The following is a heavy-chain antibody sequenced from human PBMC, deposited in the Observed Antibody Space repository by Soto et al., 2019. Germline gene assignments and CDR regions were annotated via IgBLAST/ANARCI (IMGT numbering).Heavy chain of an antibody. CDR3: ATNTLLPRDAFDI. CDR1: GGSISSSSYY. D-gene: IGHD2-15*01. CDR2: IYYSGST. Sequence: QLQLQESGPGLVKPSETLSLTCTVSGGSISSSSYYWGWIRQPPGKGLEWIGSIYYSGSTYYNPSLKSRVTISVDTSKNQFSLKLSSVTAADTAVYYCATNTLLPRDAFDIWGQGTMVTVSS. V-gene: IGHV4-39*01. J-gene: IGHJ3*02.